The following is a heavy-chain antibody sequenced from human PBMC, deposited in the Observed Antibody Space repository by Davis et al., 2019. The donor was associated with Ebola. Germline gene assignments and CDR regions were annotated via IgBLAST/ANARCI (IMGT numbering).Heavy chain of an antibody. D-gene: IGHD3-3*01. J-gene: IGHJ3*02. CDR1: GFTFSYYG. CDR3: AKTMSGYHIDAFDI. V-gene: IGHV3-23*01. Sequence: PGGSLRLSCAASGFTFSYYGMSWVRQAPGKGLEWVSGISGSGGITDYADSVKGRFTISRDSSKNTLYLQMNSLRAEDTAVYYCAKTMSGYHIDAFDIWGQGTMVTVSS. CDR2: ISGSGGIT.